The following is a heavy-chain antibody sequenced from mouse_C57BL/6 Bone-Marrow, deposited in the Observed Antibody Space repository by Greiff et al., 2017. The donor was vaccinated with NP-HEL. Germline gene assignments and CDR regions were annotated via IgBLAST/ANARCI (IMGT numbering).Heavy chain of an antibody. CDR1: GFSLTSYA. CDR2: IWTGGGT. CDR3: ARKYDSNYDAMDY. Sequence: VKLVESGPGLVAPSQSLSITCTVSGFSLTSYAISWVRQPPGKGLEWLGVIWTGGGTNYNSALKSRLSISKDNSKSQVFLQMNSLQTDDTARYYCARKYDSNYDAMDYWGQGTSVTVSS. D-gene: IGHD2-5*01. V-gene: IGHV2-9-1*01. J-gene: IGHJ4*01.